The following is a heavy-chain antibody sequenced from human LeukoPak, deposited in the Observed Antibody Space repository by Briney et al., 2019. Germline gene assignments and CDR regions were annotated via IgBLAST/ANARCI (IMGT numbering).Heavy chain of an antibody. CDR2: IIPILGIA. D-gene: IGHD5/OR15-5a*01. V-gene: IGHV1-69*04. CDR3: ASRVSENYYGMDV. J-gene: IGHJ6*02. Sequence: GASVKVSCKASGGTFSSYAISWVRQAPGQGLEWMGRIIPILGIANHAQKFQGRVTITADKSTSTAYMELSSLRSEDTAVYYCASRVSENYYGMDVWGQGTTVTVSS. CDR1: GGTFSSYA.